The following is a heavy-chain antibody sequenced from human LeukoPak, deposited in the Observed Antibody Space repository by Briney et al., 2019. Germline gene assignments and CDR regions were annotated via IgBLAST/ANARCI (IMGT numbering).Heavy chain of an antibody. D-gene: IGHD6-13*01. CDR1: GFTFSSYG. Sequence: PGGSLRLSCAASGFTFSSYGMHWVRQAPGKGLEWVVVISYDGSNKYYADSVKGRFTISRDNSKNTLYLQMNSLRAEDTAVYYCARDGAAGRGDAFDIWGQGTMVTVSS. CDR3: ARDGAAGRGDAFDI. J-gene: IGHJ3*02. CDR2: ISYDGSNK. V-gene: IGHV3-30*03.